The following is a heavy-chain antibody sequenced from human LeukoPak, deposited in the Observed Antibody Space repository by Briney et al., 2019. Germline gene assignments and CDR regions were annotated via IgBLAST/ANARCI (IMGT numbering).Heavy chain of an antibody. CDR2: ISGSGGST. V-gene: IGHV3-23*01. J-gene: IGHJ4*02. Sequence: GRSLRLSCAASGFTFSSYGKHWVRQAPGKGLEWVSAISGSGGSTYYADSVKGRFTISRDNSKNTLYLQMNSLRAEDTAVYYCAKDSRGAVAPEYFDYWGQGTLVTVSS. CDR1: GFTFSSYG. CDR3: AKDSRGAVAPEYFDY. D-gene: IGHD6-19*01.